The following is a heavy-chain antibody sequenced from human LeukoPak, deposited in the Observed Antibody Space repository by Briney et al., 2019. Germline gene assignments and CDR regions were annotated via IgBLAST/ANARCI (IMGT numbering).Heavy chain of an antibody. Sequence: GGSLRLSCAASGFTFPTYSIHWVRQAPGKGLEWVSSITSSSDYIYYADSMKGRFTISRDNAKNSLYLQMNSLRAEDTAVYYCAREGGVVVVPAAIRRGLDYWGQGTLVTVSS. CDR1: GFTFPTYS. CDR3: AREGGVVVVPAAIRRGLDY. CDR2: ITSSSDYI. V-gene: IGHV3-21*01. D-gene: IGHD2-2*01. J-gene: IGHJ4*02.